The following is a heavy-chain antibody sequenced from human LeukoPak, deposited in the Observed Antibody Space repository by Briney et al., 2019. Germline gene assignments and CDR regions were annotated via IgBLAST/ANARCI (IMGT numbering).Heavy chain of an antibody. D-gene: IGHD6-19*01. CDR2: INPNSGGT. V-gene: IGHV1-2*02. CDR3: ARAKGIAVAGPDFDY. CDR1: GYTFTGYY. Sequence: ASVKVSCKASGYTFTGYYMHWVRQAPGQGLEWMGWINPNSGGTNYAQKFQGRVTMTRDTPISTAYMELSRLRSDDTAVYYCARAKGIAVAGPDFDYWGQGTLVTVSS. J-gene: IGHJ4*02.